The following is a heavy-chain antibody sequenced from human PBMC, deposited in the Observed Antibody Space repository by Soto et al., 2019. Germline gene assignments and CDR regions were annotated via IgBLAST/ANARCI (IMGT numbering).Heavy chain of an antibody. V-gene: IGHV1-2*02. CDR3: ARDRMGRDSSSSRDYYYYYGMDV. D-gene: IGHD6-6*01. J-gene: IGHJ6*02. CDR2: INPNSGGT. Sequence: GASVKVSCKASGYTFTGYYMHWVRQAPGKGREWMGWINPNSGGTNYAQKFQGRVTMTRDTSISTAYMELSRLRSDDTAVYYCARDRMGRDSSSSRDYYYYYGMDVWGQGTTVTVSS. CDR1: GYTFTGYY.